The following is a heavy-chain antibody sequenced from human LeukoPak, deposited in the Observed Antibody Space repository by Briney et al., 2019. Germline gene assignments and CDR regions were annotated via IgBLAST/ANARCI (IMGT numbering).Heavy chain of an antibody. CDR3: ARQTNYDSDYFDY. D-gene: IGHD3-22*01. J-gene: IGHJ4*02. V-gene: IGHV4-39*01. CDR2: IYYRGNT. CDR1: GGSISSSSYY. Sequence: PSETLSLTCTVSGGSISSSSYYWGWIRQPPGKGLEWIGSIYYRGNTYYNPSLKSRVTISVDTSKNQFSLKLSSVTAADAAVFYCARQTNYDSDYFDYWGQGTLVTVSS.